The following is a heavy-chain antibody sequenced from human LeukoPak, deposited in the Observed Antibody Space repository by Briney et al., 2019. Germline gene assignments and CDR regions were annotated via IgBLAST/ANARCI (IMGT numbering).Heavy chain of an antibody. J-gene: IGHJ4*02. Sequence: SETLSLTCTVIGDSISRHYWSWIRQPTGKGTEWIGYITYSGSTTYNPPLKSQVTVSVDTSNNQFSLKLSSVTAADTAVYYCARHRGDGYNYDYWGQGTLVTVSS. CDR1: GDSISRHY. CDR3: ARHRGDGYNYDY. CDR2: ITYSGST. V-gene: IGHV4-59*08. D-gene: IGHD5-24*01.